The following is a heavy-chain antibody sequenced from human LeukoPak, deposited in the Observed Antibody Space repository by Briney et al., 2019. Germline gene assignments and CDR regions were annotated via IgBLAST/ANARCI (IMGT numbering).Heavy chain of an antibody. Sequence: SETLSLTCTVSGGSISSSSYYWSWIRQPPGKGLEWIGEINHSGSTNYNPSLKSRVTISVDTSKNQFSLKLSSVTAADTAVYYCARPTGYSFDYWGQGTLVTVSS. CDR2: INHSGST. CDR3: ARPTGYSFDY. D-gene: IGHD3-9*01. J-gene: IGHJ4*02. V-gene: IGHV4-39*07. CDR1: GGSISSSSYY.